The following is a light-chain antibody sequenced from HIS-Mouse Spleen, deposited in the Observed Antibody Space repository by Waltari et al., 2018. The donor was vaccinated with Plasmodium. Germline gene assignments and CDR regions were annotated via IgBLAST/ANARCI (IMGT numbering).Light chain of an antibody. V-gene: IGLV2-14*01. CDR3: SSYTSSSTLV. CDR2: EVS. CDR1: SSAVGGYNY. Sequence: QSALTQPASVSGSPGQSITISCSGRSSAVGGYNYVSWYQQHPGKAPKLIIYEVSNRPSGVSNRFSGSKSGNTASLTISGLQAEDEADYYCSSYTSSSTLVFGGGTKLTVL. J-gene: IGLJ2*01.